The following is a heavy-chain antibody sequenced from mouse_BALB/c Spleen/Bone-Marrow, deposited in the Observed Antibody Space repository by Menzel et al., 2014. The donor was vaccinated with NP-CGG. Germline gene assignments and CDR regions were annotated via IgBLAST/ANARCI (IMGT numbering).Heavy chain of an antibody. CDR1: GFTFRDYY. V-gene: IGHV5-4*02. Sequence: EVKAVESGGGLVKPGGSLKLSCAASGFTFRDYYMYWVRQTPEKRLEWVATISDGGTYTYYSDSVKGRFTISRDKAKNNQYLEMTNLMSEDTAMYRCVRDGDYRYAWFSYWGQGTLVTASA. CDR2: ISDGGTYT. CDR3: VRDGDYRYAWFSY. J-gene: IGHJ3*01. D-gene: IGHD2-14*01.